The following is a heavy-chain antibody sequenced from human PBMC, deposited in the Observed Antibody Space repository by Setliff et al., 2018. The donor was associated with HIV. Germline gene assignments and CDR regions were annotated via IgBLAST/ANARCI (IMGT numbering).Heavy chain of an antibody. V-gene: IGHV1-2*02. CDR1: GYIFTSYG. J-gene: IGHJ6*03. CDR3: ARDGRYCSGGSCFTNRASYYYYYMDV. CDR2: INPSSGGT. D-gene: IGHD2-15*01. Sequence: ASVKVSCKASGYIFTSYGITWVRQAPGQGLEWVGWINPSSGGTNYAQKFQGRVTMTRDTSISTAYMELSRLTSDDTAVYYCARDGRYCSGGSCFTNRASYYYYYMDVWGKGTTVTVSS.